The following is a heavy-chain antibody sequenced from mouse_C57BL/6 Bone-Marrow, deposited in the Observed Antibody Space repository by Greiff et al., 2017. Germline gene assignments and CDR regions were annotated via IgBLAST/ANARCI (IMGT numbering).Heavy chain of an antibody. CDR2: ILPGSGST. Sequence: QVQLQQSGAELMKPGASLKLSCKATGYTFTGYWIAWVQQTPGHRLEWIGAILPGSGSTNYNEKFKGKATFTADTTSNTAYMKLSSLTTENSAIYYGAIQLADFDYWGQGTTLTVSS. V-gene: IGHV1-9*01. J-gene: IGHJ2*01. CDR1: GYTFTGYW. D-gene: IGHD3-1*01. CDR3: AIQLADFDY.